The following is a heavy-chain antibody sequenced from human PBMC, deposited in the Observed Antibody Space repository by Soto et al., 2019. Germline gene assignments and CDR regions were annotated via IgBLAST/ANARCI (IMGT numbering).Heavy chain of an antibody. CDR2: IYPGDTDT. J-gene: IGHJ6*02. D-gene: IGHD5-18*01. CDR1: GYNFSNYW. CDR3: ALTAPRDHYYAMDV. Sequence: PGESLKISCKASGYNFSNYWIGWVRQMPGKGLEWMGIIYPGDTDTRYSPSFQGQVTISVDKSISTAYLEWRSLKASDTAMYFCALTAPRDHYYAMDVWGQGTTVTVSS. V-gene: IGHV5-51*01.